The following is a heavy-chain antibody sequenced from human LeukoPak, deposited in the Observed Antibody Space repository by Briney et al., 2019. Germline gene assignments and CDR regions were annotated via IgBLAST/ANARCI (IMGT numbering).Heavy chain of an antibody. CDR1: GGSISSSTYY. D-gene: IGHD3-22*01. V-gene: IGHV4-39*01. Sequence: SETLSLTCTVSGGSISSSTYYWGWIRQPPGKGLEWIGSIYYSGSTYYNPCLKSRVTISVDTSKNHFSLKLSSVTAADTAVYYCARQDYDSSGYYSLNYFDYWGQGTLVTVSS. CDR2: IYYSGST. CDR3: ARQDYDSSGYYSLNYFDY. J-gene: IGHJ4*02.